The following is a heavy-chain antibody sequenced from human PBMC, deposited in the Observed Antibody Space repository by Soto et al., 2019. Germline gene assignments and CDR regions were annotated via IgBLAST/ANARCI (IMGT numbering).Heavy chain of an antibody. Sequence: QVQLQQWGAGLLKPSETLSLTCAVYGGSFSGYYWSWIRQPPGKGLEWIGEINHSGSTNYNPSLKSRVTXXVXTXXNQFSLKLSSVTAADTAVYYCASLIYGDYVGYFDLWGRGTLVTVSS. CDR3: ASLIYGDYVGYFDL. J-gene: IGHJ2*01. CDR2: INHSGST. CDR1: GGSFSGYY. V-gene: IGHV4-34*01. D-gene: IGHD4-17*01.